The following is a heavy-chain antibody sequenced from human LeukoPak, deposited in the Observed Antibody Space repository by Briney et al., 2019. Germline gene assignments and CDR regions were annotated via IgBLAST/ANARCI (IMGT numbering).Heavy chain of an antibody. V-gene: IGHV3-23*01. CDR3: AKVNDFWSGYYYFDY. Sequence: PGGSLRLSCAASGFTFSSYAMHWVRQAPGKGLEWVSAISGSGGSTYYADSVKGRFTISRDNSKNTLYLQMNSLRAEDTAVYYCAKVNDFWSGYYYFDYWGQGILVTVSS. CDR2: ISGSGGST. J-gene: IGHJ4*02. CDR1: GFTFSSYA. D-gene: IGHD3-3*01.